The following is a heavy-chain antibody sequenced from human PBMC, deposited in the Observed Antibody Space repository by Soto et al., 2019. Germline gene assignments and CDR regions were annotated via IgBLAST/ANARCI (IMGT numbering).Heavy chain of an antibody. D-gene: IGHD3-3*01. Sequence: PSETLSLTGAVSGGSISSSNWWSWVRQPPGKGLEWIGEIYHSGSTNYNPSLKSRVTISVDKSKNQFSLKLSSVTAADTAVYYCARVLGGDFWSGYYTGNYFDYWGQGTLVTVSS. J-gene: IGHJ4*02. CDR1: GGSISSSNW. CDR2: IYHSGST. CDR3: ARVLGGDFWSGYYTGNYFDY. V-gene: IGHV4-4*02.